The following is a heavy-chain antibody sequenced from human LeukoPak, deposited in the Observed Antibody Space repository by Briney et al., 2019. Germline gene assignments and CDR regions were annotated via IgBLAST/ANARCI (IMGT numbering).Heavy chain of an antibody. D-gene: IGHD1-26*01. J-gene: IGHJ4*02. CDR3: ARDPSNSGNYYVLDY. CDR1: GFTFSDYY. V-gene: IGHV3-11*04. Sequence: PGGSLRLSCAASGFTFSDYYMSWIRQAPGKGLEWVSYISSSGSTIYYADSVKGRFTISRDNAKNSLYLQMNSLRAEDTAVYYCARDPSNSGNYYVLDYWGQGTLVTVSS. CDR2: ISSSGSTI.